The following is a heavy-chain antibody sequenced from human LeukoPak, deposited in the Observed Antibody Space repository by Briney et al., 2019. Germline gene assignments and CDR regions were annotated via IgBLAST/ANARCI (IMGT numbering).Heavy chain of an antibody. CDR1: GFTFSDYY. V-gene: IGHV3-11*04. CDR2: ISSSGSTI. CDR3: ARVSWELLYFDY. J-gene: IGHJ4*02. D-gene: IGHD1-26*01. Sequence: GGSLRLSCAASGFTFSDYYMSWIRQAPGKGLEWVSYISSSGSTIYYADSVKGRLTISRDNAKNSLYLQMNSLRAEDTAVYYCARVSWELLYFDYWGQGTLVTVSS.